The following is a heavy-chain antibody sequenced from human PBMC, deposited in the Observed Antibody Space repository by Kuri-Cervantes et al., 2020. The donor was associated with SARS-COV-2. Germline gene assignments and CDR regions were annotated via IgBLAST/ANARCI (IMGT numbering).Heavy chain of an antibody. D-gene: IGHD4-11*01. J-gene: IGHJ3*02. CDR3: AREMTTDAFDI. V-gene: IGHV3-30-3*01. Sequence: GGSLRLSCAASGFTFSSYWMSWVRQAPGKGLEWVAVISYDGSNKYYADSVKGRFTISRDNSKNTLYLQMNSLRAEDTAVYYCAREMTTDAFDIWGQGTMVTVSS. CDR2: ISYDGSNK. CDR1: GFTFSSYW.